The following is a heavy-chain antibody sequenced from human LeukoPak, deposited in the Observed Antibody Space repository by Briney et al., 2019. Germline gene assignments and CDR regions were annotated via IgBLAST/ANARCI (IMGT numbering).Heavy chain of an antibody. CDR2: IYYSGST. CDR3: ARDIVVVPAAIHWFDP. J-gene: IGHJ5*02. Sequence: SETLSLTCTVSGGSISSGGYYWCWIRQHPGKGLEWIGYIYYSGSTYYNPSLKSRVTISVDTSKNQFSLKLSSVTAADTAVYYCARDIVVVPAAIHWFDPWGQGTLVTVSS. V-gene: IGHV4-31*03. D-gene: IGHD2-2*02. CDR1: GGSISSGGYY.